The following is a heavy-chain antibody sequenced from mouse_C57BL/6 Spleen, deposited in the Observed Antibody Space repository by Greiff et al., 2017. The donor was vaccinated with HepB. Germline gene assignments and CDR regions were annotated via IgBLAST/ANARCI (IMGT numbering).Heavy chain of an antibody. CDR1: GYTFTSYW. CDR2: IDPNSGGT. D-gene: IGHD1-1*01. Sequence: QVQLQQPGAELVKPGASVKLSCKASGYTFTSYWMHWVKQRPGRGLEWIGRIDPNSGGTKYNEKFKSKATLTADKPSSTAYMQLSSLTSEDSAVYYCARVDTTVVAHFDYWGQGTTLTVSS. J-gene: IGHJ2*01. V-gene: IGHV1-72*01. CDR3: ARVDTTVVAHFDY.